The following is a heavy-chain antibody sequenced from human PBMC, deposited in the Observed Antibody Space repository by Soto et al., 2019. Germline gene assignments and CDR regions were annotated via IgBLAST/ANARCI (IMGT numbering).Heavy chain of an antibody. D-gene: IGHD4-4*01. J-gene: IGHJ5*02. CDR1: GGSITGYY. Sequence: PSLTCTVSGGSITGYYGSWSRHPPGKGPEWIGNIHYSGSTNYNPSLKSRVTISVDTSKNQFSLRLSSVTAAETAVYYCARHSYYSNPLRFDPWGQGTLVTVSS. CDR3: ARHSYYSNPLRFDP. CDR2: IHYSGST. V-gene: IGHV4-59*08.